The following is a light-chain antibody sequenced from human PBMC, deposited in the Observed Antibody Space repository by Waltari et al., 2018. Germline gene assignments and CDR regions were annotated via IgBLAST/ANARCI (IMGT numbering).Light chain of an antibody. J-gene: IGLJ2*01. CDR3: NSRDSSGSHVV. Sequence: SSDLTQDPSVSVALGQTVRITCTGDSLRSYYASWDQQKPGPAPVLVIYPKNNRPSGIPDRFSGSTSGNTASLTITGSQAEDEADYYCNSRDSSGSHVVFGGGTKLTVL. CDR2: PKN. V-gene: IGLV3-19*01. CDR1: SLRSYY.